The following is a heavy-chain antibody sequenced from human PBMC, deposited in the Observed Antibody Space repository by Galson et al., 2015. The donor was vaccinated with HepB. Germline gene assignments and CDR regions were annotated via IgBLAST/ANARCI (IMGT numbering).Heavy chain of an antibody. V-gene: IGHV3-21*01. D-gene: IGHD3-16*02. CDR3: ARDKYIVPENWFDP. Sequence: SLRLSCAASGFTFDRYSMNWVRQAPGKGLEWVSSITGSSSDIYYADSVKGRFTISRDNAKNSLYLQMKSLRAEDTAVYYCARDKYIVPENWFDPWGQGTLVTVSS. CDR1: GFTFDRYS. CDR2: ITGSSSDI. J-gene: IGHJ5*02.